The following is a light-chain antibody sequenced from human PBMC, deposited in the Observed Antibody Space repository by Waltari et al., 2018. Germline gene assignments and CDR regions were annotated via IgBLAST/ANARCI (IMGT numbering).Light chain of an antibody. J-gene: IGKJ1*01. Sequence: DIQMTQSPSTLSASIGGRVTINCRARGSLGSELAWYQQSTGKAPNILIYDAASWQPGVPSRFSGSGSGTEFTLTINNLQPDDFVTYFCQQYRTYPWTFGQETKVEI. V-gene: IGKV1-5*01. CDR2: DAA. CDR3: QQYRTYPWT. CDR1: GSLGSE.